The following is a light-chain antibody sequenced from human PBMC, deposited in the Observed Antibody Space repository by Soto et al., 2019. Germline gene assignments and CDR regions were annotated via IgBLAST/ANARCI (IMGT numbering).Light chain of an antibody. CDR2: EDS. J-gene: IGLJ1*01. Sequence: QSALTQPASVSGSPGQSITISCTGTSNDVGSYDHVSWFQQRPGKAPKLMIYEDSQRPSGVSNRFSGSKSGNTASLTISGLQADDEADYYCCSYAGSTTLDVFGAGTKLTVL. CDR1: SNDVGSYDH. V-gene: IGLV2-23*01. CDR3: CSYAGSTTLDV.